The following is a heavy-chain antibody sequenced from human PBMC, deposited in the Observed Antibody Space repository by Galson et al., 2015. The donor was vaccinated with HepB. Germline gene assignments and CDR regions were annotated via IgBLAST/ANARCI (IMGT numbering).Heavy chain of an antibody. CDR1: GFTFSSYA. D-gene: IGHD3-10*01. J-gene: IGHJ4*02. CDR3: ANRRGEWFGESDY. CDR2: ISGSGGST. Sequence: SLRLSCAASGFTFSSYAMSWVRQAPGKGLEWVSAISGSGGSTYYADSVKGRFTISRDNSKNTLYLQMNSLRAEDTAVYYCANRRGEWFGESDYWGQGTLVTVSS. V-gene: IGHV3-23*01.